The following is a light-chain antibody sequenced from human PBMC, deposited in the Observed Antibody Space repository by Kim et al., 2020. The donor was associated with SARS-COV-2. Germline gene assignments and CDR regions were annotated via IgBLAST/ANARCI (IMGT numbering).Light chain of an antibody. Sequence: QSVVTQPPSASGTPGQRVTISCSGSSSNIGSNYVYWYQQFPGTAPKLLIDTNDQRPSGVPDRFSGSKSGTSASLAISGLRSEDEADYYCAAWDDSLSGLVFGGGTQLTVL. CDR2: TND. J-gene: IGLJ3*02. CDR1: SSNIGSNY. V-gene: IGLV1-47*01. CDR3: AAWDDSLSGLV.